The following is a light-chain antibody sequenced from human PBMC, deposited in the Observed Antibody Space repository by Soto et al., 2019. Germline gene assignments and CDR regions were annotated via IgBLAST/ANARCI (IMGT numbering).Light chain of an antibody. V-gene: IGKV1-5*01. CDR3: QHYNSYSEA. Sequence: DIQMTQSPSTLSASVGDRVTINCRASQSISSWLAWYQQKPGKAPKLLIYDASSLESGVPSRFSGSGSGTEFTLTISSLQPDDFATYYCQHYNSYSEAFGQGTKVDIK. J-gene: IGKJ1*01. CDR2: DAS. CDR1: QSISSW.